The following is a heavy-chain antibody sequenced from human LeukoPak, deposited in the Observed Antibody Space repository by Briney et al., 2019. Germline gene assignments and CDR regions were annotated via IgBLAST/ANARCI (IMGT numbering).Heavy chain of an antibody. CDR1: GYTFTSYY. D-gene: IGHD4-11*01. V-gene: IGHV1-2*06. CDR2: INPNNGGA. Sequence: ASVKVSCKASGYTFTSYYMHWVRQAPGQGLEWMGRINPNNGGANYAQMFQDRVTMTRDTSISTAYMEVSSLRFDDAAVYYCARGLTTGDDYWGQGTLVTVSS. CDR3: ARGLTTGDDY. J-gene: IGHJ4*02.